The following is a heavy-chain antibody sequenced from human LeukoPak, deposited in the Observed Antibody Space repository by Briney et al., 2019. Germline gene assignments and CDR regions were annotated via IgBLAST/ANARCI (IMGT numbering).Heavy chain of an antibody. V-gene: IGHV4-31*03. CDR2: IYYSGSA. D-gene: IGHD3-3*01. J-gene: IGHJ2*01. Sequence: SETLSLTCTVSGGSISSGYYYWTWLRQHPGKGLEWIGYIYYSGSAYYNPSLKSRVTISVDTSKNQFSLELSSVTAADTAVYYCARAILTPSGYVWYFDLWGRGTLVTVSS. CDR1: GGSISSGYYY. CDR3: ARAILTPSGYVWYFDL.